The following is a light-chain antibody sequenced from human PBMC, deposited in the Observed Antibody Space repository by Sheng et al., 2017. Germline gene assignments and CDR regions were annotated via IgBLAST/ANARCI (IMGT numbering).Light chain of an antibody. CDR1: QSVSSN. CDR2: GAS. CDR3: QQYEKWPPIT. J-gene: IGKJ5*01. Sequence: EIVMTQSPATLSVSPGERATLSCRASQSVSSNLAWYQQKPGQAPRLLIYGASTRATGVPARFDGSGSGTEFTLTISSLQSEDSAVYFCQQYEKWPPITFGQGTRLEIK. V-gene: IGKV3-15*01.